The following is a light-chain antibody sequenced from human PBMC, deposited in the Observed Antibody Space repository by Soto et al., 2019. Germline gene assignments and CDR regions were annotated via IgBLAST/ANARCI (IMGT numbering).Light chain of an antibody. Sequence: QSALTQPRSLSGSPGQSVTISCTGTSSDVGGYNYVSWYQQHPGKAPKLMIYDVSKRPSGVPDRFSGSKSGNTASLTISGLQAEDEADYYCCSYAGSYTWVFGGGTKVTVL. CDR1: SSDVGGYNY. J-gene: IGLJ3*02. CDR3: CSYAGSYTWV. CDR2: DVS. V-gene: IGLV2-11*01.